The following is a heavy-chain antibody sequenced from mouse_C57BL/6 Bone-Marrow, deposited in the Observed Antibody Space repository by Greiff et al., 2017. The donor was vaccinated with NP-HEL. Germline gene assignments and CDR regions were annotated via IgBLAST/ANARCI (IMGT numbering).Heavy chain of an antibody. CDR3: ARGIDYGLAD. Sequence: QVQLQQPGAELVRPGSSVKLSCKASGYTFTSYWMHWVKQRPIQGLEWIGNIDPSDSETHYNQKFMDKATLTVDKSSSTAYMQLSSLTSEDSAVDCGARGIDYGLADWGQGTLVTVSA. CDR2: IDPSDSET. V-gene: IGHV1-52*01. CDR1: GYTFTSYW. J-gene: IGHJ3*01. D-gene: IGHD2-4*01.